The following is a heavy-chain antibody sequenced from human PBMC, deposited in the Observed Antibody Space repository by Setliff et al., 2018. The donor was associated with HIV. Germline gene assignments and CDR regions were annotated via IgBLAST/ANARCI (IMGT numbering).Heavy chain of an antibody. CDR3: ATSRSRLEPFDY. V-gene: IGHV3-23*01. D-gene: IGHD3-10*01. CDR2: VSASGDNT. J-gene: IGHJ4*02. Sequence: PGGSLRLSCAASGFTFSGYAMSWVRQAPGKGLEWVSSVSASGDNTYYADSVRGRFTISRDSSKNTLSLQMSSLRAEDTAIYYCATSRSRLEPFDYWGQGTLVTVSS. CDR1: GFTFSGYA.